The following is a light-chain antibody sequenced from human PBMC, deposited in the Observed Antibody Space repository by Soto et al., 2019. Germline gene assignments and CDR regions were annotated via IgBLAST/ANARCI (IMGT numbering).Light chain of an antibody. CDR2: SAS. V-gene: IGKV3-15*01. J-gene: IGKJ3*01. Sequence: IVMPQSPVTLSVSPGERATLSCTASQSVNNNVAWYQQKPGHTPRLLIYSASIGATGTPARFSGSGSGSDFTLTISSLQSEDFAVYYCQQYNKWPLTFGPRTKADIK. CDR3: QQYNKWPLT. CDR1: QSVNNN.